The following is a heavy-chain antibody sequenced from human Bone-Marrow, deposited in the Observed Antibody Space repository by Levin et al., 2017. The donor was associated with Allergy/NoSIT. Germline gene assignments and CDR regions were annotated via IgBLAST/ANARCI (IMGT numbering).Heavy chain of an antibody. Sequence: GESLKISCAASGFTFSSYAMTWVRQAPGKGLEWVSALNGNGVNTYYADSVRGRFTISRDNSQNTLYLQMNSLRAEDTAVYFCAKGGGSGWYQAEWYFDLWGRGTLVTVSS. D-gene: IGHD6-19*01. CDR1: GFTFSSYA. V-gene: IGHV3-23*01. CDR3: AKGGGSGWYQAEWYFDL. CDR2: LNGNGVNT. J-gene: IGHJ2*01.